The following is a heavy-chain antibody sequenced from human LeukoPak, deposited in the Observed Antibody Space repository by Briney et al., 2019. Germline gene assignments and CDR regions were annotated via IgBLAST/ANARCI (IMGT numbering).Heavy chain of an antibody. CDR1: GYSITSGYY. CDR2: MYHSGST. D-gene: IGHD3-3*01. CDR3: ARRGGSYYDVWSGSYTWCVP. Sequence: KPSGTLSLTCAVSGYSITSGYYWGWIRQPPGEGLEWIGSMYHSGSTYYSPSLRRRAIISLDTSKNQNYLNLDSVTAADTAVYYCARRGGSYYDVWSGSYTWCVPWGQGTLVIVSS. J-gene: IGHJ5*02. V-gene: IGHV4-38-2*01.